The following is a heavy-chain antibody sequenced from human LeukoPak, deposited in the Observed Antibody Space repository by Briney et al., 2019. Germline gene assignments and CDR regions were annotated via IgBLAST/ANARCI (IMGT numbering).Heavy chain of an antibody. J-gene: IGHJ6*03. CDR2: IHQSGRT. V-gene: IGHV4-38-2*02. CDR3: ARDLARESYFYYMDV. CDR1: SYSMSGGNY. Sequence: SETLSLTCAVSSYSMSGGNYWGWIRQPPGKGLEWIGRIHQSGRTYYNPSLKSRVTISVDTSKDQFSMKLSSVTAADTAVYYCARDLARESYFYYMDVWGKGTTVTVSS.